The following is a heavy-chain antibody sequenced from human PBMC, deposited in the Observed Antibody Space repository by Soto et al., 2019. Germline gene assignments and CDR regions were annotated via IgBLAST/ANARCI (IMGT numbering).Heavy chain of an antibody. CDR1: GFTFSSYA. CDR2: ISYDGSNK. CDR3: ARDPEPPGYDSSGYYSPHFDY. V-gene: IGHV3-30-3*01. D-gene: IGHD3-22*01. J-gene: IGHJ4*02. Sequence: SCAASGFTFSSYAMHWVRQAPGKGLEWVAVISYDGSNKYYADSVKGRFTISRDNSKNTLYLQMNSLRAEDTAVYYCARDPEPPGYDSSGYYSPHFDYWGQGTLVTVSS.